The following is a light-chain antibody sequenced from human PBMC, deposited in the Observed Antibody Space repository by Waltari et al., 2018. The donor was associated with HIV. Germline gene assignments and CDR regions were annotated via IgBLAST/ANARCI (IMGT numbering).Light chain of an antibody. J-gene: IGLJ3*02. CDR2: EVT. CDR1: SSSVVSYNL. Sequence: QSALTQPASVSGSPGQSITISCTGTSSSVVSYNLVSWYKQHPGKAPKLRIYEVTKRPSGVSNRFSGSKSGNTASLTISGLQAEDEADYYCNSYATGSAWVFGGGTKLTVL. CDR3: NSYATGSAWV. V-gene: IGLV2-23*02.